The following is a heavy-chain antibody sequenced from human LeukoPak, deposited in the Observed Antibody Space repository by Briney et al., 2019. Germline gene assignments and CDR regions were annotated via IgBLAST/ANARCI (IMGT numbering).Heavy chain of an antibody. D-gene: IGHD6-13*01. CDR3: ARSDSSSWSEHFDY. CDR2: TYYRAKWYS. CDR1: GDSVSSNSAA. V-gene: IGHV6-1*01. Sequence: SQTLSLTCAISGDSVSSNSAAWNWIRQSPSRGLEWLGRTYYRAKWYSDYAVSVKSRITINPDTSKNQFSLQLNTVTPEDTAVYYCARSDSSSWSEHFDYWGQGTLVTASS. J-gene: IGHJ4*02.